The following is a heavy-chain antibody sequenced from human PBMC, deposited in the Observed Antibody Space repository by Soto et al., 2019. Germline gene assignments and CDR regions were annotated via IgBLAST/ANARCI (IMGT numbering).Heavy chain of an antibody. Sequence: QVQLQESGPGLVKPSGTLSLTCAGSSGSISSRNWWSWVRQPPGKGLEWIGEMFQSGSSNYNPSLKSRVTISVDKSKNQFSLRLSSVTASDTAVYYCAASRYYHMDVWGKGTTVTVSS. J-gene: IGHJ6*03. D-gene: IGHD3-9*01. CDR1: SGSISSRNW. V-gene: IGHV4-4*02. CDR2: MFQSGSS. CDR3: AASRYYHMDV.